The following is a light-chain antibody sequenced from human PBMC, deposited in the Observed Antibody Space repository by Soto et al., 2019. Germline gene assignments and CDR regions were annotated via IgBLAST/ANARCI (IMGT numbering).Light chain of an antibody. CDR1: SSDVGGYNY. CDR3: NSYTCSSTLVV. V-gene: IGLV2-14*01. Sequence: QSVLTQPASVSGSPGQSITISCTGTSSDVGGYNYVSWCQQHPGKAPKLMIYDVSNRPSGVSNRFAGSKSGNTASLTISGLHAEDEADYYCNSYTCSSTLVVFGTGTKVTVL. J-gene: IGLJ1*01. CDR2: DVS.